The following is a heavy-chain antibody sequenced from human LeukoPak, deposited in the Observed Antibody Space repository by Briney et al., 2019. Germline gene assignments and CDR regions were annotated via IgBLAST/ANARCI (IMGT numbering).Heavy chain of an antibody. CDR3: ARDGRIDAFDI. CDR2: IYYSGST. CDR1: GGSISSYY. V-gene: IGHV4-59*01. J-gene: IGHJ3*02. Sequence: PPETLSLTCTVSGGSISSYYWSWIRQPPGKGLEWIGYIYYSGSTYYNPSLKSRVTISVDTSKNQFSLKLSSVTAADTAVYYCARDGRIDAFDIWGQGTMFTVSS.